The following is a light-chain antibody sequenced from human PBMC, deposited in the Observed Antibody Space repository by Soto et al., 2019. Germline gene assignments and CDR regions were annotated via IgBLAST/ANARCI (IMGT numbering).Light chain of an antibody. J-gene: IGKJ4*01. Sequence: DIRMTQSPSSVSASVGDRVTITCRASQDISSWLAWYQQKPGKASKVLIYTASNLESGVPPRFRGSGSGTDFTLTISSLQPEDFATYYCQQAHSFPLTFGGGTKVDIK. CDR3: QQAHSFPLT. CDR2: TAS. V-gene: IGKV1D-12*01. CDR1: QDISSW.